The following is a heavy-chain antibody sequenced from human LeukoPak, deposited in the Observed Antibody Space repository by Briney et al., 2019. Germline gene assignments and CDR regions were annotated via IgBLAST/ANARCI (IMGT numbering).Heavy chain of an antibody. Sequence: SVKVSCKASGGTFSSYAISWVRQAPGQGLESMGGIIPIFGTANYAQKFQGRVTITADESTSTAYMELSSLRSEDTAVYYCARDPYDSSGYGYWGQGTLVTVSS. J-gene: IGHJ4*02. CDR3: ARDPYDSSGYGY. D-gene: IGHD3-22*01. CDR2: IIPIFGTA. CDR1: GGTFSSYA. V-gene: IGHV1-69*13.